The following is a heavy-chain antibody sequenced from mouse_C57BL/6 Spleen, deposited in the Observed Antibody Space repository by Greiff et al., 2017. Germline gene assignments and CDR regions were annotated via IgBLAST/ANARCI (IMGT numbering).Heavy chain of an antibody. J-gene: IGHJ1*03. V-gene: IGHV5-4*01. Sequence: EVKLMESGGGLVKPGGSLKLSCAASGFTFSSYAMSWVRQTPEKRLEWVATISDGGSYTYYPDNVKGRFTISRDNAKNNLYLQMSQLKSEDTAMYYCARERGLRREDWYFDVWGTGTTVTVSS. D-gene: IGHD2-4*01. CDR2: ISDGGSYT. CDR3: ARERGLRREDWYFDV. CDR1: GFTFSSYA.